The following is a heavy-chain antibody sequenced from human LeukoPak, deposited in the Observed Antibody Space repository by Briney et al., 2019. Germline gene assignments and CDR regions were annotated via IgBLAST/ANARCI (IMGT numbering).Heavy chain of an antibody. CDR1: GFTFDDYA. CDR2: ISWNSGGI. Sequence: GGSLRLSCAASGFTFDDYAMHWVRQAPGKGLEWVSGISWNSGGIGYADSVKGRFTISRDNAKNSLYLQMNSLRAEDTALYYCAKDIRYDILTGFSAWGQGTLVTVSS. D-gene: IGHD3-9*01. J-gene: IGHJ5*02. V-gene: IGHV3-9*01. CDR3: AKDIRYDILTGFSA.